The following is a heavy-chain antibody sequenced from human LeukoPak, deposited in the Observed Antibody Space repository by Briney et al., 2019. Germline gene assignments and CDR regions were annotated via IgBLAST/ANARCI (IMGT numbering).Heavy chain of an antibody. Sequence: SETLSLTCAVSGYSISSGYYWGWIRQPPGKGLEWIGSIYHSGSTYYNPSLKSRVTISVDTSKNQFSLKLSSVTAADTAVYYCARDRFLSRASSTSPLDYWGQGTLVTVSS. CDR2: IYHSGST. V-gene: IGHV4-38-2*02. J-gene: IGHJ4*02. CDR1: GYSISSGYY. CDR3: ARDRFLSRASSTSPLDY. D-gene: IGHD2-2*01.